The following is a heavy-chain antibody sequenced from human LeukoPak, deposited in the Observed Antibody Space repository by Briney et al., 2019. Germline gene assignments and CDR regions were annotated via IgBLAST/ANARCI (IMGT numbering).Heavy chain of an antibody. V-gene: IGHV3-7*01. CDR1: GFTFSNYW. CDR2: IKQDGSEE. Sequence: GGSLRLSCAASGFTFSNYWMSWVRQAPGKGLEWVAKIKQDGSEEYYVDSVKGRFTISRDNAKNSLFLQMNSLRAEDTAVYYCARDAVDTANAVWGQGTTVTVSS. D-gene: IGHD5-18*01. CDR3: ARDAVDTANAV. J-gene: IGHJ6*02.